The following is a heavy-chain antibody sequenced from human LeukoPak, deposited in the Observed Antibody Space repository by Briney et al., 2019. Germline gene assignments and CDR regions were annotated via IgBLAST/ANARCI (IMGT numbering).Heavy chain of an antibody. D-gene: IGHD3-22*01. J-gene: IGHJ6*03. V-gene: IGHV3-53*01. CDR3: ARGSPYYYDSSGYQPYYYYMDV. Sequence: PGGSLRLSCAASGFTVSSNYMSWVRQAPGKGLEWVSVIYSGGSTYYADSVKGRFTISRDNSKNTLYLQMNSLRAEDTAVYYCARGSPYYYDSSGYQPYYYYMDVWGKGTTVTASS. CDR2: IYSGGST. CDR1: GFTVSSNY.